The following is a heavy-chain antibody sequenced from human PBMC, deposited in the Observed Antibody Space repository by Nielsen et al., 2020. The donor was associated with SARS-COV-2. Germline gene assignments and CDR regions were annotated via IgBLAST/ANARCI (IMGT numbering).Heavy chain of an antibody. V-gene: IGHV3-21*01. J-gene: IGHJ5*02. Sequence: GVLKISCAASGFTFSSYSMNWVRQAPGKGLEWVSSISSSSSYIYYADSVKGRFTISRDNAKNSLYLQMNSLRAEDTAVYYCARDRVGAVAPNGWFDPWGQGTLVTVSS. CDR2: ISSSSSYI. CDR1: GFTFSSYS. CDR3: ARDRVGAVAPNGWFDP. D-gene: IGHD6-19*01.